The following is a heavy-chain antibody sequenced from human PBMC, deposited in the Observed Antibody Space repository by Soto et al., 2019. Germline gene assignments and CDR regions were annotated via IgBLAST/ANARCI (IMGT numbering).Heavy chain of an antibody. J-gene: IGHJ5*02. CDR1: GYTVTSYT. Sequence: PVKVTSKASGYTVTSYTMDCLRQAHGQRLEWMGGINPDNGNTKSSQKFQDLVIITRDTSAHTAYMDLSSQRSEDTAVYYCARRIATGQLDPWGQGTLVTVSS. D-gene: IGHD2-15*01. CDR3: ARRIATGQLDP. CDR2: INPDNGNT. V-gene: IGHV1-3*01.